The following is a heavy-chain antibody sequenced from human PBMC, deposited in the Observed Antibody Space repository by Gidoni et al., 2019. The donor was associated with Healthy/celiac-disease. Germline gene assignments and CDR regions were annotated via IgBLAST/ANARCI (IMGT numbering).Heavy chain of an antibody. CDR2: ISGSGGST. D-gene: IGHD3-22*01. CDR1: GFTFSSSA. V-gene: IGHV3-23*01. J-gene: IGHJ4*02. Sequence: EVQLLESGGGLVHPGGSLRLSCAASGFTFSSSAMSWVRQAPGKGLEWVSAISGSGGSTYYADSVKGRFTISRDNSKNTLYLQMNSLRAEDTAVYYCAKESRTTDSSGYRARPALFDYWGQGTLVTVSS. CDR3: AKESRTTDSSGYRARPALFDY.